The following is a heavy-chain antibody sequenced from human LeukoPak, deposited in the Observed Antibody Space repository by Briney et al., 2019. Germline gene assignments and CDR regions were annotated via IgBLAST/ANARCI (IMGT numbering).Heavy chain of an antibody. Sequence: GASVKVSCKVSGYTLTELSMHWVRQAPGKGLEWMGGFDPEDGETIYAQKFQGRVTMTTDTSTSTAYMELRSLRSDDTAVYYCARDIAVAGGFDYWGQGTLVTVSS. D-gene: IGHD6-19*01. CDR1: GYTLTELS. J-gene: IGHJ4*02. CDR2: FDPEDGET. V-gene: IGHV1-24*01. CDR3: ARDIAVAGGFDY.